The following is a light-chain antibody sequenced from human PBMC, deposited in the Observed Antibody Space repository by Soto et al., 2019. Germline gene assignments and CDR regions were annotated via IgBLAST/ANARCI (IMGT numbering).Light chain of an antibody. V-gene: IGLV2-11*01. CDR3: FSYAGSYTYV. CDR1: SSDVGGYND. CDR2: AVS. J-gene: IGLJ1*01. Sequence: QSVLTQSRSVSGSPGQSVTISCTGTSSDVGGYNDVSWYQQHPGKAPKFIIYAVSKRPSGVPDRFSGSKSGNTASLTISGLQAEDEAEYHCFSYAGSYTYVFGTGTKLTVL.